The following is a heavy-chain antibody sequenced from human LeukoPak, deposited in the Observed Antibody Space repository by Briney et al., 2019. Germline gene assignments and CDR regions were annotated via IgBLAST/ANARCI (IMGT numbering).Heavy chain of an antibody. CDR2: IIPILGIA. J-gene: IGHJ4*02. Sequence: ASVKVSCKASGGTFNNDVISWVRQAPGQGLEWMGRIIPILGIANYAQKFQGRVTITADKSTSTAYMELSSLRSEDTAVYYCARDSGYYPFDYWGQGTLVTVSS. D-gene: IGHD3-22*01. V-gene: IGHV1-69*04. CDR1: GGTFNNDV. CDR3: ARDSGYYPFDY.